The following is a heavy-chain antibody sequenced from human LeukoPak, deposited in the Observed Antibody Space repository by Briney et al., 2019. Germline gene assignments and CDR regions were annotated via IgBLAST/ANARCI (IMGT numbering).Heavy chain of an antibody. CDR3: AKGRGKFYSKGDYFDY. D-gene: IGHD3-10*01. V-gene: IGHV3-30*18. CDR2: ISYDGVNE. J-gene: IGHJ4*02. CDR1: GFTFSSYA. Sequence: PGGSLRLSCAGSGFTFSSYAIHWVRQAPGKGLEWVSGISYDGVNEYYSDFVKGRFTISRDNSKNTLYLQVDSLQGDDTAVYYCAKGRGKFYSKGDYFDYWGQGTLVTVSS.